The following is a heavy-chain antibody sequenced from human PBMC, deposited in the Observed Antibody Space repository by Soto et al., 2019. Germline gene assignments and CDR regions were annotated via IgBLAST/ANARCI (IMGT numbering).Heavy chain of an antibody. CDR3: ESAPSRGWPYYYQYYRMDV. D-gene: IGHD6-19*01. J-gene: IGHJ6*02. Sequence: SETLSLTCTVSGGSISSGGYYWSWIRQHPGKGLEWIGYIYYSGSTYYNPSLKSRVTISVDTSKNQFSLQLSSVTAADTAVYYCESAPSRGWPYYYQYYRMDVWGQGTAVT. V-gene: IGHV4-31*03. CDR1: GGSISSGGYY. CDR2: IYYSGST.